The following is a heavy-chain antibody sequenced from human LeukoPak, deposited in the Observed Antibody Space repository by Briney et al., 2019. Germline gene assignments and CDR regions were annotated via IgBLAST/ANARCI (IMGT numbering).Heavy chain of an antibody. J-gene: IGHJ4*02. CDR2: ISGSGGST. D-gene: IGHD3-3*01. V-gene: IGHV3-23*01. CDR1: GFTFSSYA. Sequence: GGSLRLSCAASGFTFSSYAMSWVRQAPGKGLEWVSAISGSGGSTYYADSVKGRFTIFSENSKYTQYLQMNRLRAEDTAVYYCAKTPSQPYDFWSGYSRGDYWGQGTLVTVSS. CDR3: AKTPSQPYDFWSGYSRGDY.